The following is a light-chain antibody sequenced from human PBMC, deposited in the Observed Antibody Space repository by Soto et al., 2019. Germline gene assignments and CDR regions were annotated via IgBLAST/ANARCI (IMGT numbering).Light chain of an antibody. V-gene: IGLV2-14*01. Sequence: QSALTQPASVSGSPGQSITISCTGTSSDVDGYNHVSWYQQHPGEAPKLLIYDVNNRPSGVSNRFSGSKSGNTASLTISGLQADDEADYYCSSFSSSSTFAFGGGTKLTVL. CDR1: SSDVDGYNH. CDR3: SSFSSSSTFA. CDR2: DVN. J-gene: IGLJ2*01.